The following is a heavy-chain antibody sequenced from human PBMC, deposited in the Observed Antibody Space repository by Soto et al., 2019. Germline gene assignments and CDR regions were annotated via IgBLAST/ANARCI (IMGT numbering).Heavy chain of an antibody. CDR3: AKEGDPKKNYDFWSGYYAPYYFDY. V-gene: IGHV3-30*18. J-gene: IGHJ4*02. D-gene: IGHD3-3*01. CDR1: GFTFSSYG. CDR2: ISYDGSNK. Sequence: SLRLSCAASGFTFSSYGMHWVRQAPGKGLEWVAVISYDGSNKYYADSVKGRFTISRDNSKNTLYLQMNSLRAEDTAVYYCAKEGDPKKNYDFWSGYYAPYYFDYWGQGTLVTVSS.